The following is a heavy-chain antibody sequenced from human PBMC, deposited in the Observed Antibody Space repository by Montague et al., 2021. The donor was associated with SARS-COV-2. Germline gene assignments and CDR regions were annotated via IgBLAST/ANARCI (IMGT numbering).Heavy chain of an antibody. V-gene: IGHV4-59*09. Sequence: IYYIGSTNYNPSLKSRVTISVDTSKNQFSLKLSSVTAADTAVYYFVRGYVGVVAAKDYYYGMDVGGKGTTVT. CDR3: VRGYVGVVAAKDYYYGMDV. J-gene: IGHJ6*04. CDR2: IYYIGST. D-gene: IGHD2-15*01.